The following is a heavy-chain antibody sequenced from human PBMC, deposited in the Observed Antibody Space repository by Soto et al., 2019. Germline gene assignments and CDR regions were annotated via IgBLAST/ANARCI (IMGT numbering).Heavy chain of an antibody. CDR3: VILPYSSGVYYFDY. D-gene: IGHD3-22*01. V-gene: IGHV3-23*01. CDR1: TFTFSAHA. J-gene: IGHJ4*02. CDR2: ISGTSVST. Sequence: GGSLRLSCAASTFTFSAHAMSWVRQAPGKGLEWVSGISGTSVSTYYADSVKGRFTISRENSKNTLYLQMNSLKVEDTAVYYCVILPYSSGVYYFDYWGLGTLVTVSS.